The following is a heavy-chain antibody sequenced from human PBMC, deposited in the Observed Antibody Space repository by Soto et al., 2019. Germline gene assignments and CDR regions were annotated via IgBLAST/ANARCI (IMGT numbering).Heavy chain of an antibody. V-gene: IGHV3-33*01. CDR1: GFTFSGSG. J-gene: IGHJ6*02. CDR2: IWYDGSNK. CDR3: AREERNYYYCYGMDV. Sequence: GGSLRLSCAASGFTFSGSGMRWVRQAPGKGLEWVAVIWYDGSNKYYADSVKGRFTISRDNSKNTLYLQMNSLRAEDTAVYYCAREERNYYYCYGMDVWGQGTTVTVSS.